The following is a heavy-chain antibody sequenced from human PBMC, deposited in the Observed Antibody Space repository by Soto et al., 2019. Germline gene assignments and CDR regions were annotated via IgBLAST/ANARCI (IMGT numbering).Heavy chain of an antibody. V-gene: IGHV4-31*03. D-gene: IGHD6-13*01. CDR1: GGSISSGGFY. J-gene: IGHJ5*02. Sequence: SETLSLTCTVSGGSISSGGFYWSWIRQHPGKGLGWIGHIYYSGSTYYNPSLKSRVTISVDTSKNHFSMNLSSLTAADTAVYYCARIIASAGTNWFDPWGQGTLVTVSS. CDR3: ARIIASAGTNWFDP. CDR2: IYYSGST.